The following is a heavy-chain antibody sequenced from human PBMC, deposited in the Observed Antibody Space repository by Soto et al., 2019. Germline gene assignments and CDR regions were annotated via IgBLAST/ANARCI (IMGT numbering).Heavy chain of an antibody. Sequence: QVQLVQSGAEVKKPGAAVKVSCNASGYTFTSYGLSWVRQGPGQGLEWMGWIMAYNRNTNYAQKLQGRVTMTTDTSRSTADMELRSLRSDDTAVYYYERVIAAAADFDYWGQGTLVTVSS. CDR2: IMAYNRNT. CDR3: ERVIAAAADFDY. CDR1: GYTFTSYG. J-gene: IGHJ4*02. D-gene: IGHD6-13*01. V-gene: IGHV1-18*01.